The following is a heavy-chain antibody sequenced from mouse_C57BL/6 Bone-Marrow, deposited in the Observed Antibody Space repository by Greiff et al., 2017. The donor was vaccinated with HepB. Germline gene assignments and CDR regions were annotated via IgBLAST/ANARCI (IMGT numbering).Heavy chain of an antibody. J-gene: IGHJ2*01. CDR3: TGETTFFDY. V-gene: IGHV14-4*01. Sequence: EVQLQQSGAELVRPGASVKLSCTASGFNIKDDYMHWVKQRPEQGLEWIGWIDPENGDTEYASKFQGKATITADTSSNTAYLQLSSLTSEDTAVYCCTGETTFFDYWGQGTTLTVSS. CDR1: GFNIKDDY. CDR2: IDPENGDT. D-gene: IGHD2-12*01.